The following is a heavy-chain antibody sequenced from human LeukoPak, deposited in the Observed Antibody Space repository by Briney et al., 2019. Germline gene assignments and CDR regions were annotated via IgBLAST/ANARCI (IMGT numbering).Heavy chain of an antibody. CDR3: AREFDITMVRGVIHSGVDY. J-gene: IGHJ4*02. CDR2: ISSCSSYI. V-gene: IGHV3-21*01. D-gene: IGHD3-10*01. Sequence: PGGSLRLSCAASGFTFSSYSMNWVRQAPGKGLEWVSSISSCSSYIYYTDSVKGRFTISRDNAKNSLYLQVNSLRAEDTAVYYCAREFDITMVRGVIHSGVDYWGQGTLVTVSS. CDR1: GFTFSSYS.